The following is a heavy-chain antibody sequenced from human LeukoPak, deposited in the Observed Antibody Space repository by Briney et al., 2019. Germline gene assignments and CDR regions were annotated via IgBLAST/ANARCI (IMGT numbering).Heavy chain of an antibody. J-gene: IGHJ6*02. CDR3: ARDSSPGFGESWETGYYYYGMDV. D-gene: IGHD3-10*01. Sequence: ASVKVSCKASGYTFTSYGISWVRQAPGQGLEWMGWISAYNGNTNYAQKLQARVTMTTDTSTNTAYMELRSLRSDDTAVYYCARDSSPGFGESWETGYYYYGMDVWGQGTTVTVSS. CDR2: ISAYNGNT. CDR1: GYTFTSYG. V-gene: IGHV1-18*01.